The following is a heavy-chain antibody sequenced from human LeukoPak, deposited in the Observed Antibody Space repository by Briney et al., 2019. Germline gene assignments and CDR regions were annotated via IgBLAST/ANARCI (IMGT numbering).Heavy chain of an antibody. V-gene: IGHV5-51*01. Sequence: GESLKISCQGSGSIFTNHWIGWVRQLPGKGLELMGIINPGDSNIRYSPSFQGQVTISVDKSISTAYLQWSSLKASDTAMYYCAKQGGDSSAWQTIDNWGQGTLVTVSS. CDR2: INPGDSNI. D-gene: IGHD4-11*01. CDR3: AKQGGDSSAWQTIDN. CDR1: GSIFTNHW. J-gene: IGHJ4*02.